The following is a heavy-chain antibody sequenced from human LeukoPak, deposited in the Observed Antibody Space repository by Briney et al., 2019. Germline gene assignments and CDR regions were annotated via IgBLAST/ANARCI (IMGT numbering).Heavy chain of an antibody. CDR1: GFTFSDYS. D-gene: IGHD2-15*01. CDR3: ARVAARVSLDY. CDR2: ISSNGGST. J-gene: IGHJ4*02. V-gene: IGHV3-64*01. Sequence: GGSLRLSCSASGFTFSDYSMHWVRQAPGKGLEYVSAISSNGGSTYYASSVKGRFTVSRDNSKNTLYLQMGSLRTEDMAVYYCARVAARVSLDYWGQGTLVTVSS.